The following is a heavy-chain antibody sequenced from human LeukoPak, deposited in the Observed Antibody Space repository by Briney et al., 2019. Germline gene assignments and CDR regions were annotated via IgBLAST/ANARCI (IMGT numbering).Heavy chain of an antibody. CDR2: RNPNSGNT. J-gene: IGHJ4*02. CDR1: GYTFTSYD. Sequence: GASGKVSCKAAGYTFTSYDINWGRQDTGQGLEWMGWRNPNSGNTGYAQKFQGRVTITRNTSISTDYMELSSLRSEDTAVYYCARGLLRTKWLLCYWGQGTLVTVSS. V-gene: IGHV1-8*03. D-gene: IGHD3-22*01. CDR3: ARGLLRTKWLLCY.